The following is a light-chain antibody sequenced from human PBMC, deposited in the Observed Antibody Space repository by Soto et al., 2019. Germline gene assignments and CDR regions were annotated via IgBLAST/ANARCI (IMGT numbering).Light chain of an antibody. V-gene: IGLV1-51*02. CDR1: SSNIGNNY. Sequence: QSALTQPPSVSAAPGQMVTISCSGGSSNIGNNYVSWYQQLPGTAPKLLIYENIKRPSGIPDRFSGSKFGTSATLDITGLQTGDEADYYCGTWDSSLSALFGTGTKVTVL. CDR2: ENI. CDR3: GTWDSSLSAL. J-gene: IGLJ1*01.